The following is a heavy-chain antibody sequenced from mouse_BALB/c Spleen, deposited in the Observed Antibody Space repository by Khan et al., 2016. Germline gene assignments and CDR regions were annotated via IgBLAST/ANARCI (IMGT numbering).Heavy chain of an antibody. CDR1: GYTFTDYS. CDR3: AGWLRRGSWYFEV. Sequence: QIQLVQSGPELKKPGETVKISCKASGYTFTDYSMHWVKQAPGKGLKWMGWINTETGEPTYADDFKGRFAFSLETSASTAYLQINNLKNEDTATYFGAGWLRRGSWYFEVWGAVTTVTVSS. V-gene: IGHV9-2-1*01. CDR2: INTETGEP. J-gene: IGHJ1*01. D-gene: IGHD2-2*01.